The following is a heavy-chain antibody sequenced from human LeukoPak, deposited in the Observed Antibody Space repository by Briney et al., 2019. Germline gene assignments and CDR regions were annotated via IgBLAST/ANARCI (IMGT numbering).Heavy chain of an antibody. CDR2: IYYSGST. V-gene: IGHV4-39*07. D-gene: IGHD3-22*01. Sequence: SETLSLTCTVSGGSISSSSYYWGWIRQPPGKGLEWIGSIYYSGSTYYNPSLKSRVTISVDTSKNQFSLKLSSVTAADTAVYYCAREGHNYYDSSGYSNWFDPWGQGTLVTVSS. CDR3: AREGHNYYDSSGYSNWFDP. CDR1: GGSISSSSYY. J-gene: IGHJ5*02.